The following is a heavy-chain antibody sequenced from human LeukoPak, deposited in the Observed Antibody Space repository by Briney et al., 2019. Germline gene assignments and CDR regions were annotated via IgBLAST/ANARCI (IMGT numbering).Heavy chain of an antibody. CDR2: INPSGGST. Sequence: ASVKVSCKASGYTFTSYYMHWVRQAPGQGLEWMGIINPSGGSTGYAQKFQGRVTMTRDTSTSTVYMELSSLRSEDTAVYYCARADSGSYYRDYFDYWGQGTLVTVSS. J-gene: IGHJ4*02. CDR3: ARADSGSYYRDYFDY. D-gene: IGHD1-26*01. V-gene: IGHV1-46*01. CDR1: GYTFTSYY.